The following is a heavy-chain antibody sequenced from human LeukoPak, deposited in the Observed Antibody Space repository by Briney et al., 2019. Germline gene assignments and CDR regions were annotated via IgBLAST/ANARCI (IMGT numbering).Heavy chain of an antibody. J-gene: IGHJ4*02. D-gene: IGHD7-27*01. Sequence: SETLSLTCAVYGGSFSGYYWSWIRQPPGKGLEWIGEINHSGSTNFNPSLKRRVTISVDTSKNQFSLKLSSVTAADTAVYYCARGRLGGYWGQGTLVTVSS. CDR1: GGSFSGYY. V-gene: IGHV4-34*01. CDR3: ARGRLGGY. CDR2: INHSGST.